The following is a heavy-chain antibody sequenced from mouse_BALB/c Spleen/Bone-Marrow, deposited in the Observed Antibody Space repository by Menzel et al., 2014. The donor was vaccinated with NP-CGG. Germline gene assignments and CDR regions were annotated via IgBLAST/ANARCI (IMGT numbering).Heavy chain of an antibody. CDR2: IDPASGNT. D-gene: IGHD6-2*01. V-gene: IGHV14-3*02. Sequence: EVQLQQSGAELVKPGASVKLSCTASGFNIKDTYMHWVKQRPEQGREWIGRIDPASGNTKYDPKFQGKATITADTSSNTAYLQLSSLTSEDTAVFSFSLSPSSCSSAMDYWGPGTSVTVSS. CDR3: SLSPSSCSSAMDY. J-gene: IGHJ4*01. CDR1: GFNIKDTY.